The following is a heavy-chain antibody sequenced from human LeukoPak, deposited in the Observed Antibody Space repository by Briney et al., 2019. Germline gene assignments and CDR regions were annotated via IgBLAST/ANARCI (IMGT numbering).Heavy chain of an antibody. V-gene: IGHV4-38-2*02. CDR3: ARSSLTYDGHFDY. Sequence: SETLSLTCTVSGYSIRGGHYWAWIRQPPGKGLEWIGNIFHSENTYYNPSLKSRVTISLDTSKNHFSLKLSSVTAADTAVYYCARSSLTYDGHFDYWGQGTLVTVSS. D-gene: IGHD2-2*01. CDR2: IFHSENT. J-gene: IGHJ4*02. CDR1: GYSIRGGHY.